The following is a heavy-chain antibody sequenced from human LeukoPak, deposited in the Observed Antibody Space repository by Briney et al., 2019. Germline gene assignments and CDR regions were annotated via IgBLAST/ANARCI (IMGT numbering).Heavy chain of an antibody. CDR3: ARGRSGSSSGWPKRYYFDY. Sequence: SETLSLTCAVYGGSFSGYYWTWIRQPPGKGLEWIGEINHSGSTNYNPSLKSRVTISADTSRNHFSLNLSSVTAADTAVYYCARGRSGSSSGWPKRYYFDYWGQGTLVTVSS. D-gene: IGHD6-19*01. V-gene: IGHV4-34*01. CDR1: GGSFSGYY. J-gene: IGHJ4*02. CDR2: INHSGST.